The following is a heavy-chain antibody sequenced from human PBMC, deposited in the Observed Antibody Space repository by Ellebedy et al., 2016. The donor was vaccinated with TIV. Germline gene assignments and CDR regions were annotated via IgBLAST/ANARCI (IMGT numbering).Heavy chain of an antibody. D-gene: IGHD7-27*01. CDR3: TSGDGVDV. V-gene: IGHV3-73*01. Sequence: PGGSLRLSCAASGFTFSGSTIHWVRQASGKGLEWVGRIRSKANSYATAYVASVKGRFTISRDDSKNTAYLQMNSLKTEDTAVYYCTSGDGVDVWGQGTTVTVSS. CDR1: GFTFSGST. CDR2: IRSKANSYAT. J-gene: IGHJ6*02.